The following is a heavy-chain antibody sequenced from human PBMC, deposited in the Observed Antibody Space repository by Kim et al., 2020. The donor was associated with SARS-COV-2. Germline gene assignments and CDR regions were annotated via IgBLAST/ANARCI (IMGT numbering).Heavy chain of an antibody. V-gene: IGHV4-34*01. D-gene: IGHD5-18*01. Sequence: SETLSLTCAVYGGSFSGYYWSWIRQPPGKGLEWIGEINHSGSTNYNLSLKSRVTISVDTSKNQFSLKLSSVTAADTAVYYCARGIRSVQLSLDYWGQGTLVTVSS. CDR1: GGSFSGYY. CDR3: ARGIRSVQLSLDY. J-gene: IGHJ4*02. CDR2: INHSGST.